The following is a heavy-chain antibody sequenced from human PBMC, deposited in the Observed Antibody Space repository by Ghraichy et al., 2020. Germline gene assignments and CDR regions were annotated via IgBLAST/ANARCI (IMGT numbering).Heavy chain of an antibody. Sequence: SQTLSLTCVISGDSVSSSSAAWIWIRQSPSRGLEWLGMTYYRSKWYSVYAMSVNSRVIISPDTSKNHFSLQLNSVTPEDTAVYFCARQEKDSVNYGGIASWGQGTLVTVSS. CDR2: TYYRSKWYS. J-gene: IGHJ4*02. CDR1: GDSVSSSSAA. CDR3: ARQEKDSVNYGGIAS. V-gene: IGHV6-1*01. D-gene: IGHD3-16*01.